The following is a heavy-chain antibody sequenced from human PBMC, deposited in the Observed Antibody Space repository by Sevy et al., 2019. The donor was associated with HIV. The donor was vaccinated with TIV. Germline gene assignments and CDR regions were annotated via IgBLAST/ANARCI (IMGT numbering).Heavy chain of an antibody. J-gene: IGHJ4*02. CDR2: IYTSGST. Sequence: SETLSLTCTVSGGSISSYYWSWIRQPAGKGLEWIGGIYTSGSTNYNPSLKSRVTMSVDTSKNQLSLKLSSVTAADTAVYYCARNGPVTTVFDYWGQGTLVTVSS. V-gene: IGHV4-4*07. D-gene: IGHD4-17*01. CDR3: ARNGPVTTVFDY. CDR1: GGSISSYY.